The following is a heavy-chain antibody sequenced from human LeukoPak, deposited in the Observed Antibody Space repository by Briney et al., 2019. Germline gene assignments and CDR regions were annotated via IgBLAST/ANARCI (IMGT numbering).Heavy chain of an antibody. CDR2: ISYDGSNK. D-gene: IGHD2-2*01. CDR1: GFTFSSYA. V-gene: IGHV3-30-3*01. J-gene: IGHJ6*03. Sequence: PGGSLRLSCAASGFTFSSYAMHWVRQAPGKGLEWVAVISYDGSNKYYADSVKGRFTISRDNSKNTLYLQMNSLRAEDTAVYYCARDGSHCSSTSCRNYYYYYYMDVWGKGTTVTVSS. CDR3: ARDGSHCSSTSCRNYYYYYYMDV.